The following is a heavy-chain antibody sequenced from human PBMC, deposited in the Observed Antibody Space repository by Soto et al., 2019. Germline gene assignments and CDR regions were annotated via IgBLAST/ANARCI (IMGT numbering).Heavy chain of an antibody. V-gene: IGHV1-3*01. CDR3: ARDEGLRGERIAEDGSVRYYYYGMDV. CDR2: INAGNGNT. Sequence: ASVKVSCKASGYTFTSYAMHWVRQAPGQRLEWMGWINAGNGNTKYSQKFQGRVTITRDTSASTAYMELSSLRSEDTAVYYCARDEGLRGERIAEDGSVRYYYYGMDVWGQGTTVTVSS. D-gene: IGHD6-13*01. CDR1: GYTFTSYA. J-gene: IGHJ6*02.